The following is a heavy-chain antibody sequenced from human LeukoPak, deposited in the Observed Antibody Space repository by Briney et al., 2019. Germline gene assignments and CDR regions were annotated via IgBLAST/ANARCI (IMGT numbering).Heavy chain of an antibody. CDR1: GASISGGGYY. CDR3: ASHCSGGTCYRYYFDY. D-gene: IGHD2-15*01. J-gene: IGHJ4*02. Sequence: PSETLSLTCTVSGASISGGGYYWSWIRQRPGKGLEWIGYIYYTGSTYYNPSLKSRVSISVDTSRNQFSLRLSSVTAADTAVYYCASHCSGGTCYRYYFDYWGQGTLVTVSS. V-gene: IGHV4-31*03. CDR2: IYYTGST.